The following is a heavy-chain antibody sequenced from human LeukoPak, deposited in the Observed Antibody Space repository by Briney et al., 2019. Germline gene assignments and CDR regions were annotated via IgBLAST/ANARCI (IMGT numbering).Heavy chain of an antibody. V-gene: IGHV4-4*02. CDR3: ARHESGCTNGVCYLFDY. Sequence: SETLSLTCTVSGGSISSSNWWSWLRQPPGKGLEWIGEIYHSGTTNYNPSLKSRVTISVDKSKNQFSLKLSSATAADTAVYYCARHESGCTNGVCYLFDYWGQGTLVTVSS. CDR2: IYHSGTT. CDR1: GGSISSSNW. D-gene: IGHD2-8*01. J-gene: IGHJ4*02.